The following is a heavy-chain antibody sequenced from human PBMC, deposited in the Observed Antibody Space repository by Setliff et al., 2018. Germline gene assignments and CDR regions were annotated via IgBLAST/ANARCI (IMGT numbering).Heavy chain of an antibody. D-gene: IGHD3-22*01. Sequence: SETLSLTCTVSGGSISSYYWSWIRQPPGKGLECIGYIYYSGSTNYNPSLKSRVTISLDTSKNQFSLKLSSVTTADTAVYYCARAREGGYDGSGYYYGMDAFDIWGQGTMVTVSS. CDR2: IYYSGST. CDR3: ARAREGGYDGSGYYYGMDAFDI. J-gene: IGHJ3*02. V-gene: IGHV4-59*01. CDR1: GGSISSYY.